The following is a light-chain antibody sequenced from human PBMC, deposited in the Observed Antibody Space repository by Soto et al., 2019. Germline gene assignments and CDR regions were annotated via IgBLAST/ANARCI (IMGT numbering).Light chain of an antibody. J-gene: IGKJ4*01. CDR2: AVS. V-gene: IGKV1-6*01. CDR1: QGIGSD. CDR3: LQDHNLLT. Sequence: AIEMTQSPSSLSASVGDRVTITCRASQGIGSDLAWYQQRPGKAPKLLIYAVSSLQNGVPSRFSGSGSGTDFTLTISSLQPEDFASYYCLQDHNLLTFGRGTKVETK.